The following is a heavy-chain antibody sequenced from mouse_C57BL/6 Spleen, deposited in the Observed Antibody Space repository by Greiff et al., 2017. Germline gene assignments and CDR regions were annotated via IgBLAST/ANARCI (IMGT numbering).Heavy chain of an antibody. J-gene: IGHJ1*03. Sequence: EVKLVESGEGLVKPGGSLKLSCAASGFTFSSYAMSWVRQTPEKRLEWVAYISSGGDYIYYADTVKGRFTISRDNARNTLYLQMSSLKSEDTAMYYCTRDYSNYGGYFDVGGTGTTVTVSS. CDR1: GFTFSSYA. CDR2: ISSGGDYI. V-gene: IGHV5-9-1*02. CDR3: TRDYSNYGGYFDV. D-gene: IGHD2-5*01.